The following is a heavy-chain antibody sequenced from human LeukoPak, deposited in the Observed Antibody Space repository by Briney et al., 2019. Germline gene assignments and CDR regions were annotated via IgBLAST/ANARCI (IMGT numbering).Heavy chain of an antibody. Sequence: PPGGSLRLSCAASGFTFSRSWMHWVRQAPGKGLVWVSRINSDGSSTNYADSVKGRFTIFRDNAKNTLYLQMNSLRAEDTAVFYCARPPLYSSGWSPYYFDYWGQGALVTVSS. CDR1: GFTFSRSW. CDR3: ARPPLYSSGWSPYYFDY. V-gene: IGHV3-74*01. CDR2: INSDGSST. J-gene: IGHJ4*02. D-gene: IGHD6-19*01.